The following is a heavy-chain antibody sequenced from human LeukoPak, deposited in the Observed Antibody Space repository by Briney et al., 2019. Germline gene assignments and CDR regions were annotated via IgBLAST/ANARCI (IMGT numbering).Heavy chain of an antibody. CDR3: ARSEQLAPRYYYYYMDV. CDR2: IYTSGST. J-gene: IGHJ6*03. Sequence: PSETLSLTCTVSGGSISSYYWSWIRQPAGKGLKWIGRIYTSGSTNYNPSLKSRVTMSVDTSKNQFSLKLSSVTAADTAVYYCARSEQLAPRYYYYYMDVWGKGTTVTVSS. CDR1: GGSISSYY. D-gene: IGHD6-6*01. V-gene: IGHV4-4*07.